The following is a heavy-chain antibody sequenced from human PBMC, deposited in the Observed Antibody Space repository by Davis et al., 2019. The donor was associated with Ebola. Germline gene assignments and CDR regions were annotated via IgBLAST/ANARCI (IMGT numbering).Heavy chain of an antibody. J-gene: IGHJ6*03. Sequence: SETLSLTCALYGGSFSDYSWTWIRQPPGKGLEWIGEINHSGSTNYNPSLESRVTISVDTSKNQFSLKLSSVTAADTAVYYCARGVLLSYYYYMDVWGKGTTVTVSS. D-gene: IGHD3-10*01. CDR2: INHSGST. CDR3: ARGVLLSYYYYMDV. CDR1: GGSFSDYS. V-gene: IGHV4-34*01.